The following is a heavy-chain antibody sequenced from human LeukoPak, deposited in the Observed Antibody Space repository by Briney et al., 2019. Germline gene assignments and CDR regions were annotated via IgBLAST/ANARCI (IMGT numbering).Heavy chain of an antibody. CDR1: GGSISSSSYY. CDR2: IYYSGST. V-gene: IGHV4-39*01. J-gene: IGHJ4*02. D-gene: IGHD4/OR15-4a*01. CDR3: AKHMTPLNPLGDYGGFQGLYYFDY. Sequence: PSETLSLTCTVSGGSISSSSYYWGWIRQPPGKGLEWIGSIYYSGSTYYNPSLKSRVTISVDTSKNQFSLKLSSVTAADTAVYYCAKHMTPLNPLGDYGGFQGLYYFDYWGQGTLVTVPS.